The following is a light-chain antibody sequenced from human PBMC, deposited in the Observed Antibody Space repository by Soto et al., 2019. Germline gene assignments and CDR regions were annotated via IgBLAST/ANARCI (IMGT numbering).Light chain of an antibody. Sequence: QSALTQSASVSGSPGQSITISCTGTSSDVGGYNYVSWYQQHPGKAPKLLIYDVSNRPSGVSNRFSGSKSGNTASLTISGLQAEDEADYYCNSYASSRSYVFGTGTKLTVL. CDR3: NSYASSRSYV. J-gene: IGLJ1*01. V-gene: IGLV2-14*01. CDR1: SSDVGGYNY. CDR2: DVS.